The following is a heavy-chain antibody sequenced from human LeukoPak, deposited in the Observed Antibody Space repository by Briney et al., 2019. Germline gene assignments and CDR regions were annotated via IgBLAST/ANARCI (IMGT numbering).Heavy chain of an antibody. CDR3: ARDLDGTYYFDH. Sequence: ASVKVSCKASGYTFTGYYMHWVRQAPGQGLEWMGWINPNSGGTNYAQKFQGRVTMARDTSISTAYMELSRLRSDDTAVYYCARDLDGTYYFDHWGQGTLVTVSS. CDR1: GYTFTGYY. J-gene: IGHJ4*02. CDR2: INPNSGGT. V-gene: IGHV1-2*02.